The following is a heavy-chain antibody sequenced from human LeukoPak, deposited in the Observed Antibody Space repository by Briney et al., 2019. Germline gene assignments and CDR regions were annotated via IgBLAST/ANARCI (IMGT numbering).Heavy chain of an antibody. CDR1: GGSISSGDYY. J-gene: IGHJ2*01. CDR2: IYYSGGT. CDR3: ARTRVSYFDL. Sequence: PSETLSLTCTVSGGSISSGDYYWSWIRQPPGKVLEWIGYIYYSGGTYYNPALKSRVTISVDTSKNQFSLKLSSVTAADTAVYYCARTRVSYFDLWGRGTLVTVSS. D-gene: IGHD6-6*01. V-gene: IGHV4-30-4*08.